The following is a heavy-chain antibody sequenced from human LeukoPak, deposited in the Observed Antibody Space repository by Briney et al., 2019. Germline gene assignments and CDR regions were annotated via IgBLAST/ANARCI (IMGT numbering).Heavy chain of an antibody. Sequence: ASVKVSCKASGYTFTSYYMHWVRQASEQGLEWMGLINPSGGSTSYAQKFQGRVTMTRDTSTSTVYMELSSLRSEDTAVYYCARELATTTWYWGQGTLVTVSS. CDR2: INPSGGST. V-gene: IGHV1-46*01. D-gene: IGHD5-24*01. J-gene: IGHJ4*02. CDR3: ARELATTTWY. CDR1: GYTFTSYY.